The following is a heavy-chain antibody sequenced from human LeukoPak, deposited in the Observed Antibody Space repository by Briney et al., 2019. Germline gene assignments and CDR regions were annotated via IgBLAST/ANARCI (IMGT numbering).Heavy chain of an antibody. V-gene: IGHV3-7*01. J-gene: IGHJ4*02. Sequence: GGSLRLSCAASEFTFSTFYMSWVRQAPGKGLEWVANIKQDGSEKYYVDSVKGRFTISRDNAKNSLYLQMNSLRAEDTAVYYCARDGAFNYYDILTGQWVPGRKQYYFDYWGQGTLVTVSS. CDR2: IKQDGSEK. D-gene: IGHD3-9*01. CDR1: EFTFSTFY. CDR3: ARDGAFNYYDILTGQWVPGRKQYYFDY.